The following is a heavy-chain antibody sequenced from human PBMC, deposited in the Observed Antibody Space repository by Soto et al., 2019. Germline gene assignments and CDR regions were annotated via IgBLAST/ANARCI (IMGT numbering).Heavy chain of an antibody. D-gene: IGHD6-19*01. CDR1: GDAFTGCT. V-gene: IGHV1-2*02. CDR3: AASIAVAGSLVPKHYYYYGMDV. J-gene: IGHJ6*02. Sequence: ATVHVSCPPSGDAFTGCTVHCVRPDPGPAIDWMGWINPNSGGTNYAQKFQGRVTITRDTSASTAYMELSSLRSEDTAVYYCAASIAVAGSLVPKHYYYYGMDVWGQGTPVTVS. CDR2: INPNSGGT.